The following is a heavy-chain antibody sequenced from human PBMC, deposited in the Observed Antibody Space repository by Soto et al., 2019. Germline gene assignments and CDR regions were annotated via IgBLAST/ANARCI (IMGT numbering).Heavy chain of an antibody. D-gene: IGHD6-19*01. CDR2: IWYDGSNK. V-gene: IGHV3-33*01. Sequence: PGGSLRLSCAASGFTFSNYGMHWVRQSPGKGLEWVAVIWYDGSNKYYADSVKGRFTISRDNSKNTLYLQMNSLRAEDTAVYYCARDRLAVTGIFAYWGQGSLVTVSS. CDR3: ARDRLAVTGIFAY. CDR1: GFTFSNYG. J-gene: IGHJ4*02.